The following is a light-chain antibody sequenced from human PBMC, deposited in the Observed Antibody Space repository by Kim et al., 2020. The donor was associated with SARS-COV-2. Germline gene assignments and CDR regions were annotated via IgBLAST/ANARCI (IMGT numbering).Light chain of an antibody. V-gene: IGLV6-57*01. J-gene: IGLJ3*02. CDR3: QSFDRTNQV. Sequence: GKTVTISCTRSSGSIASNYVQWYQQRPGSPPTTVVYEDNQRPSGVPDRFSGSIDSSSNSASLTISGLKTEDEADYYCQSFDRTNQVFGGGTKLTVL. CDR2: EDN. CDR1: SGSIASNY.